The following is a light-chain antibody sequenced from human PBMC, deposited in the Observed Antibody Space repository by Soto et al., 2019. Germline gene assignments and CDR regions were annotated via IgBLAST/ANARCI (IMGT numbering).Light chain of an antibody. CDR2: GPS. CDR3: QQYNSWPLT. CDR1: QNITSN. J-gene: IGKJ4*01. Sequence: EIVMTHSPATLSASPGERATLSCRASQNITSNLAWYQQKPGQAPRLLLFGPSSRATGIPARFSGSGSGTDFTLTISSLQSEDFADYYYQQYNSWPLTFGGGTKVEIK. V-gene: IGKV3-15*01.